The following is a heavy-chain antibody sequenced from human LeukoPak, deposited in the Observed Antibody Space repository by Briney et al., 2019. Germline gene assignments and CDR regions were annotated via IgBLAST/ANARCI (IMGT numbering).Heavy chain of an antibody. CDR1: GGSISSGVYC. D-gene: IGHD2-15*01. V-gene: IGHV4-31*03. CDR2: ICSSGSA. J-gene: IGHJ6*02. Sequence: SETLSLTCTVSGGSISSGVYCWSWIRQRPGEGLQWIGYICSSGSAYYNPSLKSRVTMSIDTSNNQFSLKLNSVTAADTAVYYCARDGGGSLYGMDVWGQGTTVTVSS. CDR3: ARDGGGSLYGMDV.